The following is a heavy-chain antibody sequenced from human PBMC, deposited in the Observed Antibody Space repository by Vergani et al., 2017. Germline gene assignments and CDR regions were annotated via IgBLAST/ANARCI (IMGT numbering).Heavy chain of an antibody. V-gene: IGHV3-43D*03. D-gene: IGHD2-15*01. Sequence: EVQLVESGGVVVQPGGSLRLSCAASGFTFDDYAMHWVRQAPGKGLEWVSLISWDGGSTYYADSVKGRFTISRDNSKNSLYLQMNSLRAEDTALYYCATGARYCSGGSCNGVVGYWGQGTLVTVPS. CDR1: GFTFDDYA. J-gene: IGHJ4*02. CDR3: ATGARYCSGGSCNGVVGY. CDR2: ISWDGGST.